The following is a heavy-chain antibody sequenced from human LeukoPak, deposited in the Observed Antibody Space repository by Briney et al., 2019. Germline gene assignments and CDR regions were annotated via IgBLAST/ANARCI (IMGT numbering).Heavy chain of an antibody. CDR2: IYYSGNT. CDR3: ATFRRDGTIRLDY. CDR1: GGSISSTSYY. Sequence: SETLSLTCTVSGGSISSTSYYWGWVRQPPGKGLEWIGTIYYSGNTFYSSSLKSRVTISVDTSKNHFSLKLSSVTAADTAVYYCATFRRDGTIRLDYWGPGTLVTVSS. J-gene: IGHJ4*02. D-gene: IGHD5-24*01. V-gene: IGHV4-39*07.